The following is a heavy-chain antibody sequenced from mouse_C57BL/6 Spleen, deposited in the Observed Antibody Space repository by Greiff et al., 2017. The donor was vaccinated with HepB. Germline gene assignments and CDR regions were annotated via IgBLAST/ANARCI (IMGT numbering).Heavy chain of an antibody. CDR1: GFPITSGYY. J-gene: IGHJ4*01. Sequence: VQGVESGPGLVKPSQSLFLTCSITGFPITSGYYWIWIRQSPGKPLEWMGYITHSGETFYNPSLQSPISITRETSKNQFFLQLNSVTTEDTAMYYCAGGSYDYYAMDYWGQGTSVTVSS. CDR2: ITHSGET. V-gene: IGHV12-3*01. CDR3: AGGSYDYYAMDY. D-gene: IGHD1-3*01.